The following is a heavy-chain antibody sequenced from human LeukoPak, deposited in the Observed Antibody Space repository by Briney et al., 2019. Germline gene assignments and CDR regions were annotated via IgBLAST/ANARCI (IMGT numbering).Heavy chain of an antibody. Sequence: GGYLRLSCAASGFTFSSSWMNWVRQAPGKGLEWVANIKQDGSEKNYVDSVKGRFTISRDNAKNSLYLQMNSLRAEDTAVYYCVRDLGIAAAEYFDYWGQGALVTVSS. CDR2: IKQDGSEK. CDR3: VRDLGIAAAEYFDY. D-gene: IGHD6-13*01. CDR1: GFTFSSSW. J-gene: IGHJ4*02. V-gene: IGHV3-7*01.